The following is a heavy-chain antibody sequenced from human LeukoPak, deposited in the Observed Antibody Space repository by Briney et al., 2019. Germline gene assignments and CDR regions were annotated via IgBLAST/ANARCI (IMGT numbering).Heavy chain of an antibody. Sequence: PSETLSLTCTVSGGSFSSYYWSWIRQPPGKGLEWIGEINHSGSTNYNPSLKSRVTISVDTSKNQFSLKLSSVTAADTAVYYCARFWRRGVSFDPWGQGTLVTVSS. V-gene: IGHV4-34*01. D-gene: IGHD3-3*01. CDR2: INHSGST. J-gene: IGHJ5*02. CDR1: GGSFSSYY. CDR3: ARFWRRGVSFDP.